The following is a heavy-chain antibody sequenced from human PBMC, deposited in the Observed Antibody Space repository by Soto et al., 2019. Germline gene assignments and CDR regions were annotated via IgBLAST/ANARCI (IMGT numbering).Heavy chain of an antibody. CDR2: VNQDGSEK. J-gene: IGHJ4*02. V-gene: IGHV3-7*01. CDR3: ARWWGTIVVVPAANFDY. Sequence: GGSLRLSCAASGFTFSSYWMSWVRQAPGKGLEWVANVNQDGSEKHYVDSVKGRFTISRDNAKNSLYLQMNSLRAEDTAVYYCARWWGTIVVVPAANFDYWGQGTLVTVSS. D-gene: IGHD2-2*01. CDR1: GFTFSSYW.